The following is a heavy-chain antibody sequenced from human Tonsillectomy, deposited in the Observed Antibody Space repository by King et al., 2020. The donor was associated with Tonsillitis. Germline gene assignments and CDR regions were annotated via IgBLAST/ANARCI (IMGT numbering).Heavy chain of an antibody. V-gene: IGHV3-48*03. CDR2: ISSSGSTI. CDR3: ARDTTYYYDSSGYFP. J-gene: IGHJ5*02. Sequence: VQLVESGGGLVQPGGSLRLSCAASGFTFSSYEMNWVRQAPGKGLEGVSYISSSGSTIYYADSVKGRFTISRDNAKNSLYLQMNSLRAEDTAVYYCARDTTYYYDSSGYFPWGQGTLVTVSS. CDR1: GFTFSSYE. D-gene: IGHD3-22*01.